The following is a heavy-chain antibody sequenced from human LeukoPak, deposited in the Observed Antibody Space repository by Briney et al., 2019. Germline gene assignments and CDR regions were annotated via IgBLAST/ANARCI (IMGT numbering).Heavy chain of an antibody. CDR3: ARMVDGDYGSDY. J-gene: IGHJ4*02. Sequence: ASVKVSCKASGYTFTDYYMHWVRQAPGQGLEWMGWINPNSGGTNYAQKFQGRVTMTRDTSISTAYMELSRLRSDDTAVHYCARMVDGDYGSDYWGQGTLVTVSS. V-gene: IGHV1-2*02. CDR1: GYTFTDYY. D-gene: IGHD4-17*01. CDR2: INPNSGGT.